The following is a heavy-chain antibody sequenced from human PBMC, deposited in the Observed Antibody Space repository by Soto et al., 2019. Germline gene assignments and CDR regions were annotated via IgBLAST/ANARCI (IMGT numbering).Heavy chain of an antibody. CDR2: INGDGSTT. CDR1: GFTFRNFW. J-gene: IGHJ6*03. CDR3: VSWGYGDHYYMDV. Sequence: GGSLRLSCASSGFTFRNFWMHWVRQAPGKGLMWVSRINGDGSTTTYADPVKGRFTISRDNAKSALYLQMNSLRAEDTAVYYCVSWGYGDHYYMDVWGKGTTVTVSS. D-gene: IGHD2-21*01. V-gene: IGHV3-74*01.